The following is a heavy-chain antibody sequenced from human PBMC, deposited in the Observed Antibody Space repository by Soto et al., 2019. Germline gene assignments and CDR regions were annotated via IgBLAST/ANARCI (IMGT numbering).Heavy chain of an antibody. CDR1: GFTFSNYA. Sequence: EVQLLDSGGGLVQPGGSLRLSCAASGFTFSNYAMTWVRQGPGKGLEWVSGIIGSGGRSYYADSVKGRFTITRDTAKSTLYLQMNSLRAEDAAVYYCARAYFVWSSEQPYYFDYWGQGTLVTAS. J-gene: IGHJ4*02. CDR2: IIGSGGRS. V-gene: IGHV3-23*01. CDR3: ARAYFVWSSEQPYYFDY. D-gene: IGHD3-16*01.